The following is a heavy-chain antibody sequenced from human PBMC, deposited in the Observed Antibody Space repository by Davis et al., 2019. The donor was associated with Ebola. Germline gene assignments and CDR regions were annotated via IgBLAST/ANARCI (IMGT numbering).Heavy chain of an antibody. CDR2: ISSSGSTI. CDR3: ARAGLGGYSNAWYASYYYGMDV. Sequence: GGSLRLSCAASGFTFSDYYMSWIRQAPGKGLEWVSYISSSGSTINYADSVRGRFTISRDNAKNSVYLQMNSLRADDTAMYYCARAGLGGYSNAWYASYYYGMDVWGLGTTVTVSS. J-gene: IGHJ6*02. CDR1: GFTFSDYY. V-gene: IGHV3-11*04. D-gene: IGHD6-13*01.